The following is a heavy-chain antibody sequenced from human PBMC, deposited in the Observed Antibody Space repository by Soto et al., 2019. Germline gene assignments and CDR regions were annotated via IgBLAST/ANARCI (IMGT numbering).Heavy chain of an antibody. CDR2: IYYSGST. Sequence: QVQLQESGPGLVKPSQTLSLTCTVSGGSISSGGYYWSWIRQHPGKGLEWIGYIYYSGSTYYNPSLKSRVTISVETSKNQSSLKLSSVTAADTAVYYCARSAYYYGSGSYYNRAFDIWGQGTMVTVSS. D-gene: IGHD3-10*01. J-gene: IGHJ3*02. V-gene: IGHV4-31*03. CDR3: ARSAYYYGSGSYYNRAFDI. CDR1: GGSISSGGYY.